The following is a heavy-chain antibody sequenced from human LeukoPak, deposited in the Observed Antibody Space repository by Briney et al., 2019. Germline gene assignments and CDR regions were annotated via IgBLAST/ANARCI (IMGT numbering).Heavy chain of an antibody. Sequence: ASVKVSCRASGYTFTSYGISWVRHAPGQGLEWMGCISAYNGNTNYAQKLQGRVTMTTDTSTSTAYMELRSLRSDDTAVYYCARVPAEWFGELEHVVDNWFDPWGQGTLVTVSS. V-gene: IGHV1-18*04. D-gene: IGHD3-10*01. J-gene: IGHJ5*02. CDR2: ISAYNGNT. CDR3: ARVPAEWFGELEHVVDNWFDP. CDR1: GYTFTSYG.